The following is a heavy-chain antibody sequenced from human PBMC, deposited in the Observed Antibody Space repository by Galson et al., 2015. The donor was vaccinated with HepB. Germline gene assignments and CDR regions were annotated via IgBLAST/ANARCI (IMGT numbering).Heavy chain of an antibody. D-gene: IGHD2-2*01. CDR1: GYSFTSYW. CDR3: ARQRDIVVVPAADDAFDI. CDR2: IDPSDSYT. J-gene: IGHJ3*02. Sequence: QSGAEVKKPGESLRISCKGSGYSFTSYWISWVRQMPGKGLEWMGRIDPSDSYTNYSPSFQGHVTISADKSISTAYLQWSSLKASDTAMYYCARQRDIVVVPAADDAFDIWGQGTMVTVSS. V-gene: IGHV5-10-1*01.